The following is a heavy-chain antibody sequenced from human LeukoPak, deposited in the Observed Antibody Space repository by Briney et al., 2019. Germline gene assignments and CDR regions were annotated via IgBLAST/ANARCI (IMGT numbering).Heavy chain of an antibody. J-gene: IGHJ6*02. CDR2: IIPIFGTA. D-gene: IGHD5-18*01. Sequence: GASVKVSCKASGGTFSIYAISWVRQAPGQGLEWMGGIIPIFGTANYARKFQGRVTITADESTSTAYMELSSLRSEDTAVYYCARVDTAMVKGYYYYGMDVWGQGTTVTVSS. V-gene: IGHV1-69*13. CDR3: ARVDTAMVKGYYYYGMDV. CDR1: GGTFSIYA.